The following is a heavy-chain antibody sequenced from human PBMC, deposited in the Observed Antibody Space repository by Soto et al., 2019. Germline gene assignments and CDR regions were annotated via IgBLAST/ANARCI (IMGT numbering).Heavy chain of an antibody. CDR3: ARATYYYDSSGYYLEP. D-gene: IGHD3-22*01. V-gene: IGHV4-59*08. J-gene: IGHJ5*02. CDR2: IYYSGST. Sequence: PSETLSLTCTVSGGSISSYYWSWIRQPPGKGLEWIGYIYYSGSTNYNPSLKSRVTISVDTSKNQFSLKLSSVTAADTAVYYCARATYYYDSSGYYLEPWGQGTLVTVSS. CDR1: GGSISSYY.